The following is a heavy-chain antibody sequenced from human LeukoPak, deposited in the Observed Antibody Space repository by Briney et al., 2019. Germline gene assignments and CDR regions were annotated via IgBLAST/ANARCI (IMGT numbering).Heavy chain of an antibody. CDR1: GFTFSSYS. Sequence: GGSLRLSCAASGFTFSSYSMNWVRQAPGKGLEWVSYISSSSSTIYYADSVKGRFTISRDNAKNSLYLQMNSLRAEDTAVYYCARGASTSQRTPSYWGQGTLVTVSS. J-gene: IGHJ4*02. D-gene: IGHD2-2*01. CDR2: ISSSSSTI. V-gene: IGHV3-48*01. CDR3: ARGASTSQRTPSY.